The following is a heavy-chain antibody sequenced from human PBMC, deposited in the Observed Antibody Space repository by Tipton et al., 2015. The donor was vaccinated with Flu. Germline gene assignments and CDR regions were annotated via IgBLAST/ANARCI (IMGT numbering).Heavy chain of an antibody. CDR3: ARVYSYGGFDY. V-gene: IGHV3-66*02. D-gene: IGHD5-18*01. Sequence: SLRLSCAASGLTVSSTYMSWVRQAPGKGLEWVSFIYSGGSTYYADSVTGRCTISRDSSTNTLHLHRNSLRTEDTAVSYCARVYSYGGFDYWGQGTLVTVSS. J-gene: IGHJ4*02. CDR2: IYSGGST. CDR1: GLTVSSTY.